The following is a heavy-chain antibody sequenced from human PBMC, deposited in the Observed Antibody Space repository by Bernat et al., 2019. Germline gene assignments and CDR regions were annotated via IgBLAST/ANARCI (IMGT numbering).Heavy chain of an antibody. Sequence: EVQLVESGGGLVKPGGSLRLSCAASGFTFSNAWMSWVRQAPGKGLEWVGRIKSKTDGGTTDYAAPVKGRFTISRDDSKNTLYLQMNSLKTEDTAVYYCTTDFWSGYYGAYDAFDIWCQGTMVTVSS. J-gene: IGHJ3*02. CDR3: TTDFWSGYYGAYDAFDI. D-gene: IGHD3-3*01. CDR2: IKSKTDGGTT. CDR1: GFTFSNAW. V-gene: IGHV3-15*01.